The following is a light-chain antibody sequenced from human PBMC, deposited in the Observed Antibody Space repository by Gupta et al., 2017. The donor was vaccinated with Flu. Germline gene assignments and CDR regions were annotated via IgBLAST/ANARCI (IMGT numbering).Light chain of an antibody. Sequence: DIQMTQSPSSLSASVGDRVTITCRASQTIDSYLNWYQQKPGKAPKLLIYAASSLQSGVSSRFSGSGSGTDFTLTISSLQPEDFATYYCQQTYSTPWTFGQGTNVEIK. CDR2: AAS. V-gene: IGKV1-39*01. J-gene: IGKJ1*01. CDR3: QQTYSTPWT. CDR1: QTIDSY.